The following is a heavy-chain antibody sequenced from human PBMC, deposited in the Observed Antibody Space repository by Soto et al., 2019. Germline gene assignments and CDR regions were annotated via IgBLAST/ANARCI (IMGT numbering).Heavy chain of an antibody. V-gene: IGHV4-61*01. Sequence: SETLSLTCTVSGGSVSSGSYYWSWIRQPPGKGLEWIGYSYYSGSTNYNPSLKSRVTISVDTSKNQFSLKLSAVTAADRAVYYCARDLWNGITGTTVRYYYFGMDVWGQGTTVTVSS. D-gene: IGHD1-7*01. CDR2: SYYSGST. CDR3: ARDLWNGITGTTVRYYYFGMDV. J-gene: IGHJ6*02. CDR1: GGSVSSGSYY.